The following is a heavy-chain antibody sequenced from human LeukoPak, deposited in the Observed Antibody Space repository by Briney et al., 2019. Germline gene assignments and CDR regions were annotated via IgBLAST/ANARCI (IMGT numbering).Heavy chain of an antibody. V-gene: IGHV1-2*02. D-gene: IGHD6-13*01. CDR1: GYTFSNYY. Sequence: GASVKASCRTSGYTFSNYYMHWVRQAPGQGPEWMGWINPKSGGTDYAQRFQGRVTMTRDTSISTAYMELSGLRSDDTAVYYCARDGVYSTNFDAFDIRGQGTMVTVSS. CDR3: ARDGVYSTNFDAFDI. J-gene: IGHJ3*02. CDR2: INPKSGGT.